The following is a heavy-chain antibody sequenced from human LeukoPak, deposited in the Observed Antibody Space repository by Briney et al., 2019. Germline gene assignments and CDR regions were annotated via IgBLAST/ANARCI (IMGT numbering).Heavy chain of an antibody. V-gene: IGHV3-23*01. CDR3: AKDAGYTYGVIEFDY. Sequence: PGGSLRLSCAASGFTFRSYAMSWVRQAPGKGLEWVSGISSSGGSTYYADSVKGRFTISRDNSKNTLYLHMNSQRAEDTAVYYCAKDAGYTYGVIEFDYWGQGTLVTVSS. CDR2: ISSSGGST. CDR1: GFTFRSYA. D-gene: IGHD5-18*01. J-gene: IGHJ4*02.